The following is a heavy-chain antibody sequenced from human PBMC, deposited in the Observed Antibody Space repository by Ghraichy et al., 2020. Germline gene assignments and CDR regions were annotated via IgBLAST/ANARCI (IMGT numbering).Heavy chain of an antibody. D-gene: IGHD3-10*01. Sequence: ASVKVSCKASGYTFTSYAISWVRQAPGQGLEWMGWISTYNGNTNYAQDFQGRVTMTTDTSTTIAYMEMRSLTSDDTAVYYCARGPPLIMGTGSPTDYADQMDVWGQGTTVTVSS. J-gene: IGHJ6*02. V-gene: IGHV1-18*04. CDR2: ISTYNGNT. CDR3: ARGPPLIMGTGSPTDYADQMDV. CDR1: GYTFTSYA.